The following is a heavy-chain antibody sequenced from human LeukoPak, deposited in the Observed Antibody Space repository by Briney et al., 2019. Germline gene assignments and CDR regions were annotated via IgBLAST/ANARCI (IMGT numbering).Heavy chain of an antibody. CDR1: GYTFTSYD. CDR3: ARGSYIAARPIPFDY. V-gene: IGHV1-69*05. CDR2: IIPIFGTA. J-gene: IGHJ4*02. D-gene: IGHD6-6*01. Sequence: SVKVSCKASGYTFTSYDISWVRQAPGQGLEWMGGIIPIFGTANYAQKFQGRVTITTDESTSTAYMELSSLRSEDTAVYYCARGSYIAARPIPFDYWGQGTLVTVSS.